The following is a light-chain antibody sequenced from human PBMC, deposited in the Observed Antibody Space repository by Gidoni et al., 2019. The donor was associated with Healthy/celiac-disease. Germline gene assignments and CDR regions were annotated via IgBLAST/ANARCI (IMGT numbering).Light chain of an antibody. CDR2: KAS. V-gene: IGKV1-5*03. Sequence: DIRLTQSPSTLPASLGDRVTSTCRASQSISSWLAWYQQKPGKAPKLLIYKASSLESGVPSRFSGSGSGTEFTLTISSLQPDDFATYYCQQYNSYSRTFGQGTKVEIK. CDR3: QQYNSYSRT. J-gene: IGKJ1*01. CDR1: QSISSW.